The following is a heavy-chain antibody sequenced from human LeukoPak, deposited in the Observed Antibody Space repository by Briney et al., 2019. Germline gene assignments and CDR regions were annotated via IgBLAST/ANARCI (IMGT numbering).Heavy chain of an antibody. J-gene: IGHJ4*02. CDR2: INHSGST. Sequence: SETLSLTCTVSGGSISSYYWSWIRQPPGKGLEWIGEINHSGSTNYNPSLKSRVTISVDTSKNQFSLKLSSVTAADTAVYYCARKRDYYDSSGYVDYWGQGTLVTVSS. V-gene: IGHV4-34*01. D-gene: IGHD3-22*01. CDR1: GGSISSYY. CDR3: ARKRDYYDSSGYVDY.